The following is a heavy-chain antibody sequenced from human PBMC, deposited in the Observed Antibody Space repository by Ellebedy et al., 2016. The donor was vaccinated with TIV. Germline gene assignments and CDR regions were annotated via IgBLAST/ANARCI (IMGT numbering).Heavy chain of an antibody. CDR1: GGSISSYC. D-gene: IGHD3-3*01. CDR2: IYYSGST. Sequence: MPSETLSLTCTVSGGSISSYCWSWIRQPPGKGLEWIGYIYYSGSTNYNPSLKSRVTISIDTSKNLFSLKLSSVTAADTAVYYCARSGYPLDYWYFDLWGRGTLVTVSS. V-gene: IGHV4-59*01. CDR3: ARSGYPLDYWYFDL. J-gene: IGHJ2*01.